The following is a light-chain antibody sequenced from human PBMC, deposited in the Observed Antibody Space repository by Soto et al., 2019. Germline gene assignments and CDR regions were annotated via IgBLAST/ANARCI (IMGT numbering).Light chain of an antibody. J-gene: IGKJ3*01. CDR3: QQAYGFSFT. Sequence: DIQMTQSPLSVSASVGDRVTISCRASQGISTWLAWYQQKPGKAPKLLIYAASSLQTGVPSRFSGSGSGTGLTLTISSLQPVDTSTYFCQQAYGFSFTVGPGTKQEIE. CDR1: QGISTW. V-gene: IGKV1-12*01. CDR2: AAS.